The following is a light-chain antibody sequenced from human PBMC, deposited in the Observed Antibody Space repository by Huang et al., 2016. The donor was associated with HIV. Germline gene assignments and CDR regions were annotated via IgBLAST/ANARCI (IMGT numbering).Light chain of an antibody. J-gene: IGKJ1*01. Sequence: DIVMTQSPDSLAVSLGERATNNCKSSQSVLYSYINKNYLAWYQQKPGQPPKLLIYWASTRESGVPDRFSGSGSGTDFTLTISSLQAEDVAVYYCQQYYSTPQTFGQGTKVEIK. CDR1: QSVLYSYINKNY. CDR2: WAS. V-gene: IGKV4-1*01. CDR3: QQYYSTPQT.